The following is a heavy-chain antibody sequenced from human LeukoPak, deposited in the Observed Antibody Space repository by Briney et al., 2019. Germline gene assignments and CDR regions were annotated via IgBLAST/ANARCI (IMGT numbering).Heavy chain of an antibody. CDR1: GGSISGYF. CDR2: IPTIET. V-gene: IGHV4-4*09. J-gene: IGHJ6*03. Sequence: PSETLSLTCTISGGSISGYFGTWIRQASGKGLEWIGYIPTIETKYNPSLQSRVSMSIDTSKNQFSLNLRSVTAADTTVHYCARGLRDEERYYKYYYMDVWGKGTTVTVSS. D-gene: IGHD3-22*01. CDR3: ARGLRDEERYYKYYYMDV.